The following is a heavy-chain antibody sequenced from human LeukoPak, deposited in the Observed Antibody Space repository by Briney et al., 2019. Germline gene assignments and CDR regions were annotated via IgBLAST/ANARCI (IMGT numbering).Heavy chain of an antibody. CDR2: ISSGGATI. D-gene: IGHD3-10*01. CDR3: ASAAVVRGARWDY. V-gene: IGHV3-48*01. J-gene: IGHJ4*02. CDR1: GFTFSCYC. Sequence: GGSLRLSCAASGFTFSCYCMNWVRQAPGKGLEFVAYISSGGATIYYAYSVKGRFTFSRDNAENSLFLQMNDLRAGDTAVYYYASAAVVRGARWDYWGQGTLVTVSS.